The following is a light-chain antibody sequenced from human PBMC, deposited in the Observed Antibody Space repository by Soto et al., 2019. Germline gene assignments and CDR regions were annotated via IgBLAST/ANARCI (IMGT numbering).Light chain of an antibody. CDR3: GTWDSSLSVYV. CDR1: SSNIGNNY. CDR2: ENN. J-gene: IGLJ1*01. Sequence: QSVLTQPPSVSAAPGQKVTISCSGSSSNIGNNYVSWYQQLPGTAPKLLIYENNKRPSGIPDRFSGSKSGTSATLGITGLQTGDEADYYCGTWDSSLSVYVFGTGTMVTVL. V-gene: IGLV1-51*02.